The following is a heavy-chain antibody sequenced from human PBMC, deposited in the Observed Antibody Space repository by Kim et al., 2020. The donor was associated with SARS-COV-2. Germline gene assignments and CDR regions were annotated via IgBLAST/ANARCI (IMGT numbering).Heavy chain of an antibody. CDR1: GGSISTYY. J-gene: IGHJ4*02. V-gene: IGHV4-59*13. D-gene: IGHD3-10*01. CDR3: ARAPGSGSYYVDY. Sequence: SETLSLTCTVSGGSISTYYWSWIRQPPGKGLEWIGYVYDSGSTNYNPSLKSRVNISVDTSKNQFSLRLSSVTAADTAVYYCARAPGSGSYYVDYWGQGTLVTVSS. CDR2: VYDSGST.